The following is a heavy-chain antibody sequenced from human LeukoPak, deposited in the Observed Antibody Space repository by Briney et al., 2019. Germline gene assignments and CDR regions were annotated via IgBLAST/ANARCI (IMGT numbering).Heavy chain of an antibody. D-gene: IGHD3-22*01. Sequence: GGSLRLSCAASGFTFSSYAMSWVRQAPGKGLEWVLAISGSGGSTYYADSVKGRFTISRDNSKNTLYLQMNSLRADDTAVYYCASEWHYYDSSGDNFDYWGQGTQVTVSS. CDR1: GFTFSSYA. V-gene: IGHV3-23*01. CDR2: ISGSGGST. CDR3: ASEWHYYDSSGDNFDY. J-gene: IGHJ4*02.